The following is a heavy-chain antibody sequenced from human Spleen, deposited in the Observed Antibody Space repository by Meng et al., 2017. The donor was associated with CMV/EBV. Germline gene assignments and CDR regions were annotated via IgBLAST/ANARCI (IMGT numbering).Heavy chain of an antibody. Sequence: ASVKVSCKASGYIFTKYGVNWMRQAPGQGPEWMGWISAYNGDTMYAPKVQGRVTMTRDTSTSTVYMELSSLRSEDTAVYYCARGGGHCSSTSCFTSSGYYYGMDVWGQGTTVTVSS. D-gene: IGHD2-2*01. J-gene: IGHJ6*02. CDR3: ARGGGHCSSTSCFTSSGYYYGMDV. CDR2: ISAYNGDT. CDR1: GYIFTKYG. V-gene: IGHV1-18*01.